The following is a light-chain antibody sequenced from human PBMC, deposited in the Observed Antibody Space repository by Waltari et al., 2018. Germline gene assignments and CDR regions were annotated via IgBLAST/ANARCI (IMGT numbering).Light chain of an antibody. Sequence: SYVLTQPPSVSVAPGETARITCGGNNIESKSVHWYRQRPGQAPVVVISYDNDRVAGIPERFCGSNSGNTATLTISRVEAGDEADYYCQVWDANTDPGVFGTGTEVTVL. J-gene: IGLJ1*01. V-gene: IGLV3-21*01. CDR3: QVWDANTDPGV. CDR1: NIESKS. CDR2: YDN.